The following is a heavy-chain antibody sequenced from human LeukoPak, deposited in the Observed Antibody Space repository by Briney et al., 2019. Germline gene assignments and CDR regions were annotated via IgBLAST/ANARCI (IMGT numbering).Heavy chain of an antibody. D-gene: IGHD3-10*01. J-gene: IGHJ4*02. CDR2: ISVYNGNT. V-gene: IGHV1-18*01. CDR3: ARESYNSGSYYNDY. CDR1: GYTFTSYG. Sequence: ASVKVSCKASGYTFTSYGISWVRQAPGQGLEWMGWISVYNGNTNYAQKLQGRVTMTTDTSTSTAYMEPRSLRSDDTALYYCARESYNSGSYYNDYWGQGTLVTVSS.